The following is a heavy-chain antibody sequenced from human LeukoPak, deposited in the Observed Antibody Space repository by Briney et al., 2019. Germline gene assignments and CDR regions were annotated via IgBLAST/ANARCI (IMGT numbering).Heavy chain of an antibody. D-gene: IGHD3-22*01. Sequence: GGSLRLSCAASGFTFSSYAMSWVRQAPGKGLEWVSAISGSGGSTYYADSVKGRFTISRDNSKNTLYLQMNSLRAEDTAVYYCAKDRYDSSGMGYFDYWGQGTLVTVSS. CDR2: ISGSGGST. V-gene: IGHV3-23*01. J-gene: IGHJ4*02. CDR1: GFTFSSYA. CDR3: AKDRYDSSGMGYFDY.